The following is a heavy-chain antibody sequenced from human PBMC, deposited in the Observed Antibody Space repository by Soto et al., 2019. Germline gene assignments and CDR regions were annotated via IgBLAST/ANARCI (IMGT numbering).Heavy chain of an antibody. CDR3: ATVDISTWIDGMDV. CDR1: GRTLSSYA. D-gene: IGHD6-13*01. V-gene: IGHV1-69*06. CDR2: TFPMFGKA. J-gene: IGHJ6*02. Sequence: GASVKVSCKASGRTLSSYAISWVRQAPGQGLEWMGGTFPMFGKANYAQKFQGRVTISADKSTSTAYMELSGLRSEDTAVYYCATVDISTWIDGMDVWGQGTTVTVSS.